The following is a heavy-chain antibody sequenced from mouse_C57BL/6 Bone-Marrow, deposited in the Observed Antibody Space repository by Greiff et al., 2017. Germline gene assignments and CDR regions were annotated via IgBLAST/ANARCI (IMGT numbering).Heavy chain of an antibody. D-gene: IGHD2-3*01. CDR2: IDPEDGET. Sequence: EVMLVESGAELVKPGASVKLSCTASGFNIKDYYMHWVKQRTEQGLEWIGRIDPEDGETKYAPKFPGKATITADTSSNTAYLQLSSLTSEDTAVYYCARGDDGYPHFDYWGQGTTLTVSS. CDR1: GFNIKDYY. V-gene: IGHV14-2*01. CDR3: ARGDDGYPHFDY. J-gene: IGHJ2*01.